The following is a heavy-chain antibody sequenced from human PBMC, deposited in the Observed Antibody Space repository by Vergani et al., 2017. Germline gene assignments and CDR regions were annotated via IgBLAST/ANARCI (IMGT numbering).Heavy chain of an antibody. V-gene: IGHV3-30*18. D-gene: IGHD3-22*01. CDR3: AKDLRHDYYDSSGYYYYYYYGMDV. J-gene: IGHJ6*02. CDR1: GFSFTSYG. Sequence: VQVVESGGGLVQPGGSLRLSCAASGFSFTSYGMHWVRQPPGKGLEWVATISFDGNKKDYTEAVRGRFTISRDSSKTLYLQMDSLRVEDTAMYYCAKDLRHDYYDSSGYYYYYYYGMDVWGQGTTVTVSS. CDR2: ISFDGNKK.